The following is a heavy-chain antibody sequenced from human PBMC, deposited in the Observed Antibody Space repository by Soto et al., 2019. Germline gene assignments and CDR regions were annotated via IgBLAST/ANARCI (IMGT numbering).Heavy chain of an antibody. CDR3: ARDGSGSYPFDY. Sequence: SETLSLTCTVSGGSVSSGSYYWSWIRQPPGKGLEWIGYIYYSGSTNYNPSLKSRVTISVDTSKNQFSLKLSSVTAADTAVYYCARDGSGSYPFDYWGQGTLVTVSS. V-gene: IGHV4-61*01. D-gene: IGHD3-10*01. CDR2: IYYSGST. CDR1: GGSVSSGSYY. J-gene: IGHJ4*02.